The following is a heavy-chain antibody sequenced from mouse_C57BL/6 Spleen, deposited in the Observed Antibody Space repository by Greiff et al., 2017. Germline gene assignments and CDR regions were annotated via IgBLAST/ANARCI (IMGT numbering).Heavy chain of an antibody. V-gene: IGHV1-55*01. J-gene: IGHJ4*01. CDR2: IYPGSGST. D-gene: IGHD2-2*01. CDR1: GYTFTSYW. CDR3: AGWLHCYCYAMDY. Sequence: QVQLQQPGAELVKPGASVKMSCKASGYTFTSYWITWVKQRPGQGLEWIGDIYPGSGSTNYNEKFKSKATLTVDTSSSTAYMQLSSLTSEDSAVYECAGWLHCYCYAMDYWGQGTTVTVSS.